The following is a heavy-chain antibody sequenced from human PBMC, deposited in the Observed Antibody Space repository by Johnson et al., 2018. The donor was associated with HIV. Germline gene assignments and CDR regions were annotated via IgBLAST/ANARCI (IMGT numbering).Heavy chain of an antibody. CDR1: GFSFSDFY. CDR3: AKSQDSSAYDYDFDI. J-gene: IGHJ3*02. CDR2: ISSSGSTI. Sequence: QEQLVESGGGLVKPGGSLRLSCSASGFSFSDFYMSWIRQAPGKGLEWVSYISSSGSTIYYADSVKGRFTISSDNGKNLLYLQMNSLRDEDTAVYYCAKSQDSSAYDYDFDIWGQGTMVTVSS. V-gene: IGHV3-11*01. D-gene: IGHD3-22*01.